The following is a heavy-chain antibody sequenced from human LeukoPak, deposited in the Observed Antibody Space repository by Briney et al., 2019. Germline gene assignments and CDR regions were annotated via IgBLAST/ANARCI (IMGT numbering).Heavy chain of an antibody. J-gene: IGHJ4*02. CDR3: GKDYSGVWLITTLDY. Sequence: GGSLRLSCAASGFTFSSYAMSWVRQAPGKGLEWVSAISGSGGSTYYADSVKGRFTISRDNSKNTLYLQMNSLRAEDTAVYYCGKDYSGVWLITTLDYWGQGTLVTVSS. CDR2: ISGSGGST. D-gene: IGHD2-8*02. V-gene: IGHV3-23*01. CDR1: GFTFSSYA.